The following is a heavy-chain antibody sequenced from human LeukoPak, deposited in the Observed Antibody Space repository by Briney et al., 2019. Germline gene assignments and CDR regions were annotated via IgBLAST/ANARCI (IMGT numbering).Heavy chain of an antibody. CDR2: IYYSGST. J-gene: IGHJ3*02. CDR1: GGSISSYY. CDR3: ARDYDFWSADDAFDI. D-gene: IGHD3-3*01. Sequence: PSETLSLTCTVSGGSISSYYWSWIRQPPGKGLEWIGYIYYSGSTNYNPSLKSRVTISVDTSKNQFSLKLSSVTAADTAVYYCARDYDFWSADDAFDIWGQGTMVTVSS. V-gene: IGHV4-59*01.